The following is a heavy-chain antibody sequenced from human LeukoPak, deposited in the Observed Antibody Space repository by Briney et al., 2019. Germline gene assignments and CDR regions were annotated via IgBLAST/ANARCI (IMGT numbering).Heavy chain of an antibody. D-gene: IGHD6-13*01. V-gene: IGHV4-59*12. J-gene: IGHJ5*02. Sequence: SETLSLTCTVSGGSISSYYWSWIRQPPGKGLEWIGYIYYSGSTNYNPSLKSRVTISVDTSKNQFSLKLSSVTAADTAVYYCAREIAAAAGGWFDPWGQGTLVTVSS. CDR2: IYYSGST. CDR3: AREIAAAAGGWFDP. CDR1: GGSISSYY.